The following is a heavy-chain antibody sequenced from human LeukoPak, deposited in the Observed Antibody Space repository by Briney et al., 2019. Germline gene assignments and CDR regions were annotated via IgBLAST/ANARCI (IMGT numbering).Heavy chain of an antibody. D-gene: IGHD3-16*01. CDR3: AKGYYDYVWGSYYFDY. J-gene: IGHJ4*02. V-gene: IGHV3-23*01. Sequence: GGSLRLSCAASGFTFSNFAMAWVRQTPGKGLEWVSGILAGGGTKYYADSVKGRFTISRDNSRDTLYLQMNSLRAEDTAVYYCAKGYYDYVWGSYYFDYWGQGTLVTVSS. CDR1: GFTFSNFA. CDR2: ILAGGGTK.